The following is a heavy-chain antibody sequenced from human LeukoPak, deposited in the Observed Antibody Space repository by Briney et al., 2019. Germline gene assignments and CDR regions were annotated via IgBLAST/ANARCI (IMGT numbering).Heavy chain of an antibody. D-gene: IGHD2-15*01. Sequence: PGGSLRLSCAASGFTFSTYGMHWVRQAPGKGLEWVAIIWYDGNNQYYADSVKGRFTISRDNSKKTLYLQMNSLRAEDTAIYYCAREADCSGGNCYRGAFDIWGQGTMITVSS. CDR3: AREADCSGGNCYRGAFDI. V-gene: IGHV3-33*01. J-gene: IGHJ3*02. CDR2: IWYDGNNQ. CDR1: GFTFSTYG.